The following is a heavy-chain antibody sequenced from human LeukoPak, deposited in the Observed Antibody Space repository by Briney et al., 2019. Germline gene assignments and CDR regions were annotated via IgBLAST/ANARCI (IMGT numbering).Heavy chain of an antibody. CDR3: ARGDSDDFWSGLAYYYYYYMDV. CDR1: GFTFSSYW. D-gene: IGHD3-3*01. V-gene: IGHV3-7*01. Sequence: GGSLRLSCAASGFTFSSYWMSWVRQAPGKGLEWVANIKQDGSEKYYVDSVKGRFTISRDNAKNSLYLQMNSLRAEDTAVYYCARGDSDDFWSGLAYYYYYYMDVWGKGTTVTVSS. J-gene: IGHJ6*03. CDR2: IKQDGSEK.